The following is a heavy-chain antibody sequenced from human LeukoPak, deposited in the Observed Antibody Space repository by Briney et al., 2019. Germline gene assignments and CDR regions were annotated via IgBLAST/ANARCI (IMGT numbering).Heavy chain of an antibody. J-gene: IGHJ4*02. Sequence: GGSLRLSCAASGFTFSSYAMHWVRQAPGKGLEWVAVISYDGSNKYYADSVKGRFTISRDNAKNSLYLQMNSLRVEDTAVYYCARELLSGGSTFDYWGQGTLVTVSS. CDR2: ISYDGSNK. V-gene: IGHV3-30-3*01. CDR1: GFTFSSYA. CDR3: ARELLSGGSTFDY. D-gene: IGHD1-26*01.